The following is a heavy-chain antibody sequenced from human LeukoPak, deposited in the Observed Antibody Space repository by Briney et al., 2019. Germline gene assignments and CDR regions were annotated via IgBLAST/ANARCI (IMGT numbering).Heavy chain of an antibody. V-gene: IGHV3-21*01. D-gene: IGHD6-19*01. CDR1: GFTFSTYS. CDR2: ISSSSNYI. Sequence: GGSLRLSCAASGFTFSTYSMNWVRQAPWKGLEWVSSISSSSNYIYYADSVKGRFTISRDNSKNSLYLQMNSLRAEDTAVYYCARDIRDCVAVTGTCWFDPWGQGTLVTVSS. J-gene: IGHJ5*02. CDR3: ARDIRDCVAVTGTCWFDP.